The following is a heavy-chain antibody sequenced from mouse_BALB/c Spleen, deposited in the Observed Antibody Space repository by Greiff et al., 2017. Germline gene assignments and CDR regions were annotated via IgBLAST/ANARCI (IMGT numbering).Heavy chain of an antibody. CDR1: GFSLTSYG. V-gene: IGHV2-9*02. CDR3: ITTVVAWFAY. Sequence: QVQLKESGPGLVAPSQSLSITCTVSGFSLTSYGVHWVRQPPGKGLEWLGVIWAGGSTNYNSALMSRLSISKDNSKSQVFLKMNSLQTDDTATYYCITTVVAWFAYWGQGTLVTVSA. D-gene: IGHD1-1*01. J-gene: IGHJ3*01. CDR2: IWAGGST.